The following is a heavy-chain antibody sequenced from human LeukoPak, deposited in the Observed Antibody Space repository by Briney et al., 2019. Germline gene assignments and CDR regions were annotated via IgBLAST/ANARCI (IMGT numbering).Heavy chain of an antibody. CDR3: ARVGRDHYYGSGSYYNPPGAFDI. D-gene: IGHD3-10*01. J-gene: IGHJ3*02. CDR1: GFTFSIYA. V-gene: IGHV3-64*01. Sequence: PGGSLRLSYAASGFTFSIYATHWVRQAPGKGLECVSAISSNGVSTYYANSVKGRFTISRDNSKNTLYLQMGSLRAEDMAVYYRARVGRDHYYGSGSYYNPPGAFDIWGQGTMVTVSS. CDR2: ISSNGVST.